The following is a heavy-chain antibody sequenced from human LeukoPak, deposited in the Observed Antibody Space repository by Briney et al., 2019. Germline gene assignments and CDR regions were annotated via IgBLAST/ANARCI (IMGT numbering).Heavy chain of an antibody. CDR1: GGSVSNYY. CDR2: IYTSGST. J-gene: IGHJ3*02. D-gene: IGHD3-9*01. V-gene: IGHV4-4*07. CDR3: ATSGSYYDILTGYFSFDI. Sequence: SETLSLTCTVSGGSVSNYYWSWVRQPAGKGLEWIGRIYTSGSTNYNPSLKSRVTMSVDTSKNQFSLKLSSVTAADTAVYYCATSGSYYDILTGYFSFDIWGQGTMVTVSS.